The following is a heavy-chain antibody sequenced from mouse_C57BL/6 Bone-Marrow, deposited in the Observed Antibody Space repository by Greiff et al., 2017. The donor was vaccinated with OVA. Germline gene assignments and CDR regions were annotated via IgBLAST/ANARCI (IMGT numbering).Heavy chain of an antibody. CDR2: IHPNSGST. CDR1: GYTFTSYW. CDR3: ARSRAYGSSYDYAMDY. D-gene: IGHD1-1*01. J-gene: IGHJ4*01. Sequence: VKLQQPGAELVKPGASVKLSCKASGYTFTSYWMHWVKQRPGQGLEWIGMIHPNSGSTNYNEKFKSKATLTVDKSSSTAYMQLSSLTSEDSAVYYCARSRAYGSSYDYAMDYWGQGTSVTVSS. V-gene: IGHV1-64*01.